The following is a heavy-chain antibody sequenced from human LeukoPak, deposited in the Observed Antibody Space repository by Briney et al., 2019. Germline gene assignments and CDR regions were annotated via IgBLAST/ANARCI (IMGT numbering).Heavy chain of an antibody. D-gene: IGHD3-3*01. CDR2: VNHSGIT. J-gene: IGHJ4*02. CDR3: ASCTDYDFLGGP. Sequence: SETLSLTCAVYGESFSDSYWIWLRQPPGKGLEWIGEVNHSGITSYNPSLKSRLTISVDTSKNQFSLKVNSVTGAGTAVYYCASCTDYDFLGGPWAQGILVTVSS. CDR1: GESFSDSY. V-gene: IGHV4-34*01.